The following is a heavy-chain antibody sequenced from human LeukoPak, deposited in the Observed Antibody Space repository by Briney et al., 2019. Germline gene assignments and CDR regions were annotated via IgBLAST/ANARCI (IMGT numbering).Heavy chain of an antibody. CDR3: ARDEDNSSGC. CDR1: GYTFTSYG. Sequence: GASVKVSCKASGYTFTSYGISWVRQAPGQGLEWMGWINPNSGGTNYAQKFQGRVTMTRDTSISTAYMELSRLRSDDTAVYYCARDEDNSSGCWGQGTLVTVSS. D-gene: IGHD6-19*01. CDR2: INPNSGGT. J-gene: IGHJ4*02. V-gene: IGHV1-2*02.